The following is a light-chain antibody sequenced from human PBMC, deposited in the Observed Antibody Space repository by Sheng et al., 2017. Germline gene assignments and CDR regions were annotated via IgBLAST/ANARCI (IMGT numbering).Light chain of an antibody. V-gene: IGKV3-20*01. CDR1: QSVSSN. J-gene: IGKJ3*01. Sequence: EIVMTQSPATLSVSPGERATLSCRASQSVSSNLAWYQQKPGQAPRLLIYGASTRATGIPDRFSGGGSGTDFTLTISRLEPEDFAVYYCQQYSSSPFTFGPGTKVDIK. CDR3: QQYSSSPFT. CDR2: GAS.